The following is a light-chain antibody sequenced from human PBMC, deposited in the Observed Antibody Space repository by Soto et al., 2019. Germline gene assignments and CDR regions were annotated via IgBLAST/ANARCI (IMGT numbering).Light chain of an antibody. CDR3: QQSYSTVVT. CDR1: QSISSY. V-gene: IGKV1-39*01. CDR2: AAS. J-gene: IGKJ2*01. Sequence: DIQMTQSPSSLSASVGDRVTITCRASQSISSYLNWYQQKPGKAPKLLIYAASSLQSGVPSRFSGSGSVTDFTRTISSLQPEDFATYYCQQSYSTVVTFCQGTKLEIK.